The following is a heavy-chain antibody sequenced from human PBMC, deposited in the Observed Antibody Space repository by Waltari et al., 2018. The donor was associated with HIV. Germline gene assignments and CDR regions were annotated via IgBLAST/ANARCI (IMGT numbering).Heavy chain of an antibody. V-gene: IGHV7-4-1*02. D-gene: IGHD6-19*01. CDR3: ARYTTGWYDS. Sequence: QVQLVQSGSELKKPGASVKVSCKASGYTFTNNAVNWVRQAPGQGLEWMGCINTKTGNPTYAQGFTGRFVFSLDTSVSTAYLQISSLKAEDTAFYYCARYTTGWYDSWGQGTLVTVSS. CDR2: INTKTGNP. J-gene: IGHJ5*01. CDR1: GYTFTNNA.